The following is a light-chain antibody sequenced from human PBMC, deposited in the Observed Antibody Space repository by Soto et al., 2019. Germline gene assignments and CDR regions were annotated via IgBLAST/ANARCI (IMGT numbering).Light chain of an antibody. J-gene: IGLJ3*02. Sequence: QSALTQPPSASGTPGQRVTISCSGSSSNIGSNTVNWYQQLPGTAPKLLIYSNNQRPSGVPDRFSGSKSGTSASLAISGLQSEDEADYYCAAWDDRLNGPVFGGGTKLTVL. CDR3: AAWDDRLNGPV. V-gene: IGLV1-44*01. CDR2: SNN. CDR1: SSNIGSNT.